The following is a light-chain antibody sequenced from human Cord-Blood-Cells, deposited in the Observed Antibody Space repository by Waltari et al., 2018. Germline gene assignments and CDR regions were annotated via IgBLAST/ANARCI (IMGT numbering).Light chain of an antibody. CDR2: DVS. J-gene: IGLJ1*01. CDR1: SSDVGGYNY. V-gene: IGLV2-14*01. Sequence: QSALTQPASVSGSPGQSITISCTGTSSDVGGYNYVSWYQQHPGKAPKLMIYDVSNRPSVVSNRFSGSKSGNTASLTISGLRAEDEADYYCSSYTSSSTYVFGTGTKVTVL. CDR3: SSYTSSSTYV.